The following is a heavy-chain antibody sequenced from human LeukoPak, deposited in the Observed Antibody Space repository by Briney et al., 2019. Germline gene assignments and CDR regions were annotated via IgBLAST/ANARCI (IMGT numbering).Heavy chain of an antibody. J-gene: IGHJ5*02. D-gene: IGHD3-16*01. CDR1: GYTFTSYD. CDR2: INPKNGGS. V-gene: IGHV1-2*02. CDR3: ARASFWESPINWFAP. Sequence: ASVKVSCKASGYTFTSYDINWVRQATGQGLEWVGWINPKNGGSNYAQKFQGRVTMTRDRSIGTAYMELSRLTSDDTAVYYCARASFWESPINWFAPWGQGTLVTVSS.